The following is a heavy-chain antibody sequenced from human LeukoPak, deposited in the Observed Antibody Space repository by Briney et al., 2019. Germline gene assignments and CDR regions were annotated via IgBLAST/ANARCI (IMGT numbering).Heavy chain of an antibody. D-gene: IGHD3-22*01. CDR2: IYWNDDK. V-gene: IGHV2-5*01. CDR1: GFSLSAIGVG. J-gene: IGHJ4*02. CDR3: AHRLRGERFDSTGYHRRFDY. Sequence: SGPTLVKPTQTLTLTCSFSGFSLSAIGVGVGWIRQPPGKALEWLALIYWNDDKRYTSSLESRLAIMKDTSKNQVVLTMTNMDPVDTATYYCAHRLRGERFDSTGYHRRFDYWGQGILVTVSS.